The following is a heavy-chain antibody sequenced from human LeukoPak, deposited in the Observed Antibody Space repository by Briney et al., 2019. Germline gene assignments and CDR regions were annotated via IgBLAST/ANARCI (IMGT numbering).Heavy chain of an antibody. Sequence: GGSLRLSCAASGFTFSSYAMSWVRQAPGKGPEWVSAISGSGGSAYYADSVKGRFTISRDNSKNTLYLQMNSLRAEDTAVYYCAKPRDVDTAMVPFDPWGQGTLVTVSS. CDR1: GFTFSSYA. D-gene: IGHD5-18*01. CDR2: ISGSGGSA. J-gene: IGHJ5*02. V-gene: IGHV3-23*01. CDR3: AKPRDVDTAMVPFDP.